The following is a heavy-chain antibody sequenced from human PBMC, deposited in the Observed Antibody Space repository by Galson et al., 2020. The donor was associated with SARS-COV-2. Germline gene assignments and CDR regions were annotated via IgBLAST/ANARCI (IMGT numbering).Heavy chain of an antibody. Sequence: ASVKVSCKASGYTFTSYDINWVRQATGQGLEWMGWMNPNSGNTGYAQKFQGRVTMTRNTSISTAYMELSSLRSEDTAVYYCASGSSYCSGGSCYVVYFQHWGQGTLVTVSS. J-gene: IGHJ1*01. CDR2: MNPNSGNT. V-gene: IGHV1-8*01. CDR1: GYTFTSYD. D-gene: IGHD2-15*01. CDR3: ASGSSYCSGGSCYVVYFQH.